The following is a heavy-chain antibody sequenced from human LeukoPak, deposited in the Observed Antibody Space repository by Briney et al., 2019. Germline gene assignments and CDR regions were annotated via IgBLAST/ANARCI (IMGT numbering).Heavy chain of an antibody. V-gene: IGHV1-2*02. J-gene: IGHJ5*02. Sequence: ASVKVSCKASGYTFTGYYMHWVRQAPGQGLEWMGWINPNSGGTNYAQKFQGRVTMTRDTSISTAYMELSRLRSDDTAVYYCARDLSGYSSGWFDPWGQGTLVTVSS. CDR2: INPNSGGT. CDR1: GYTFTGYY. CDR3: ARDLSGYSSGWFDP. D-gene: IGHD3-22*01.